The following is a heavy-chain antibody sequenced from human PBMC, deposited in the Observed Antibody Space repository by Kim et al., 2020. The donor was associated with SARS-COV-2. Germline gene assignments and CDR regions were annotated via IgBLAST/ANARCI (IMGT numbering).Heavy chain of an antibody. D-gene: IGHD7-27*01. J-gene: IGHJ4*02. CDR3: SGDLTD. CDR2: ICSGGNT. Sequence: GGSLRLSCAASGFIVSSSDMNWVRQAPGKGLEWVSVICSGGNTYYSDSSEDSFIISRDNYNNTTHLLLNSMRAADTTVDYCSGDLTDCGQGTLVTASS. V-gene: IGHV3-66*01. CDR1: GFIVSSSD.